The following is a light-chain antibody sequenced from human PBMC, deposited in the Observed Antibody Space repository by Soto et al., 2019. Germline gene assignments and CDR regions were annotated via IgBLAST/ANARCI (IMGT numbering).Light chain of an antibody. V-gene: IGKV1-5*03. CDR3: QQSYSTPLT. CDR2: KAS. J-gene: IGKJ1*01. CDR1: QSIDTW. Sequence: DIQMTQSPSTLSASVGDRVTITCRASQSIDTWLAWHQQKPGQVPKLLISKASSLESGVPSRFSGSGSGTEFTLTISSLQPDDSATYYCQQSYSTPLTFGQGTKVEIK.